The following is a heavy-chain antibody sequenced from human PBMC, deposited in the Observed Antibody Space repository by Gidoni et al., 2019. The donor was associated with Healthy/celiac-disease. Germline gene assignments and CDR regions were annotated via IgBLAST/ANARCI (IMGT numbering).Heavy chain of an antibody. Sequence: QLQLQESGPGLVKPSETLSLTCTVSGGSISSSSYYWGWIRQPPGKGLEWIGSIYYSGSTYYNPSLKSRVTISVDTSKNQFSLKLSSVTAADTAVYYCARHGTAMALYGDWFDPWGQGTLVTVSS. J-gene: IGHJ5*02. CDR3: ARHGTAMALYGDWFDP. V-gene: IGHV4-39*01. CDR2: IYYSGST. CDR1: GGSISSSSYY. D-gene: IGHD5-18*01.